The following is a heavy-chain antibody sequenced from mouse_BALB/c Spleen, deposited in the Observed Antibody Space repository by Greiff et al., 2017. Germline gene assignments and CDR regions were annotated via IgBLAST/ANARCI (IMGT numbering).Heavy chain of an antibody. J-gene: IGHJ4*01. CDR2: INPSNGGT. V-gene: IGHV1S81*02. CDR3: TRSFYAMDY. CDR1: GYTFTSYY. Sequence: VQLQQSGAELVKPGASVKLSCKASGYTFTSYYMYWVKQRPGQGLKWIGEINPSNGGTNFNEKFKSKATLTVDKSSSTAYMQLSSLTSEDSAVYYCTRSFYAMDYWGQGTSVTVSS.